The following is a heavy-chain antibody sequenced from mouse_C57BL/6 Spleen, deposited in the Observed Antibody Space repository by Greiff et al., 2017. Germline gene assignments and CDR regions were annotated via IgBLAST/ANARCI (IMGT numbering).Heavy chain of an antibody. CDR2: INPNYGTT. D-gene: IGHD1-1*01. V-gene: IGHV1-39*01. CDR3: ARRSYYGSNWYFDV. CDR1: GYSFTDYN. J-gene: IGHJ1*03. Sequence: VQLQQSGPELVKPGASVKISCKASGYSFTDYNMNWVKQSNGKSLEWIGVINPNYGTTSYNQKFKGKATLTVDQSSSTAYMQLNSLTYEDSAVYYGARRSYYGSNWYFDVWGTGTTVTVSS.